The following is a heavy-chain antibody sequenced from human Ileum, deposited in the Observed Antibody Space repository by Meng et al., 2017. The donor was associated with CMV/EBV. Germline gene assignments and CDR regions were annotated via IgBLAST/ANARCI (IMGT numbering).Heavy chain of an antibody. CDR3: ARGDHASEQMNDYCDSSGDYFYY. D-gene: IGHD3-22*01. CDR1: GGTFSTYA. CDR2: IIPGLGKP. J-gene: IGHJ4*02. Sequence: SVKVTCKASGGTFSTYAISWLRQAPGQGLEWLGGIIPGLGKPNYSQRFQCRRTTSADKYANTAFMHLISLRSEDTDVYYGARGDHASEQMNDYCDSSGDYFYYWGRGTLVTVSS. V-gene: IGHV1-69*10.